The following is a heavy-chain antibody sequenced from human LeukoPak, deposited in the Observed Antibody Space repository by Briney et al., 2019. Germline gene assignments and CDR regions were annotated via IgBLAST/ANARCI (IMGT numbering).Heavy chain of an antibody. CDR2: ISLDGSTE. V-gene: IGHV3-30-3*02. CDR3: AKTLQYSSSPQDY. CDR1: GFSLSNFQ. Sequence: GGSLRLSCVASGFSLSNFQMYWARQAPGKGLEWVSIISLDGSTEFYADSVKGRFTISRDNSKNTLYLQMNSLRAEDTAVYYCAKTLQYSSSPQDYWGQGTLVTVSS. D-gene: IGHD6-6*01. J-gene: IGHJ4*02.